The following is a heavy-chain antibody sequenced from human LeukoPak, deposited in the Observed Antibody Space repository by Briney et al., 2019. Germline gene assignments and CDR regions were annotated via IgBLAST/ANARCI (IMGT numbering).Heavy chain of an antibody. Sequence: GGSLRLSCAASGFTFSSYGMHWVRQAPGKGLEWVAVISYDGSNKYYADSVKGRFTISRDNSKNTLYLQMNSLRAEDTAVYYCAKDSLVGYSYGLGYGMDAWGQGTTVTVSS. CDR1: GFTFSSYG. V-gene: IGHV3-30*18. J-gene: IGHJ6*02. CDR2: ISYDGSNK. D-gene: IGHD5-18*01. CDR3: AKDSLVGYSYGLGYGMDA.